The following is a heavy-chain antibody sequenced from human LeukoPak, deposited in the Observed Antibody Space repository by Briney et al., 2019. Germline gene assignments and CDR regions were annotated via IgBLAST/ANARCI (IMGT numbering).Heavy chain of an antibody. V-gene: IGHV4-34*01. CDR1: GGSFSGYY. CDR2: INHSGST. J-gene: IGHJ3*02. D-gene: IGHD6-13*01. Sequence: PSETLSLTCAVYGGSFSGYYWSWIRQPPGKGLEWIGEINHSGSTNYNPSLKSRVTISVDTSKNQFSPKLSSVTAADTAVYYCARVTAAGTADDAFDIWGQGTMVTVSS. CDR3: ARVTAAGTADDAFDI.